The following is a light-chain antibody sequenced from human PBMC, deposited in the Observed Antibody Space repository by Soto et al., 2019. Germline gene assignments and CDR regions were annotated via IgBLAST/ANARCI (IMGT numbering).Light chain of an antibody. CDR2: GAS. V-gene: IGKV1-27*01. CDR1: LAISNY. CDR3: QRYNTVPWT. J-gene: IGKJ1*01. Sequence: DIQMTQSPSSLSAFVGDRVTITCRASLAISNYLAWYQQKPGKAPKLLIYGASTLQSGVPSRFAGSGSGTEFSLNITTLQSEDVATYYCQRYNTVPWTFGQGTKVEIK.